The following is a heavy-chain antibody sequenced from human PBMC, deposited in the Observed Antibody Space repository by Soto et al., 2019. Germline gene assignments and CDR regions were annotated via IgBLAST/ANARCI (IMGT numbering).Heavy chain of an antibody. J-gene: IGHJ4*02. Sequence: PGGSLRLSCAASGFTFSNAWMNWVRQAPGKGLEWVGRIKSKTDGGTTDYAAPVKGRFTISRDDSKNTLYLQMNSLKTEDTAVYYFTTDQGGFTYYYDSSGYSVDYWGQGTLVTVSS. CDR3: TTDQGGFTYYYDSSGYSVDY. CDR2: IKSKTDGGTT. D-gene: IGHD3-22*01. CDR1: GFTFSNAW. V-gene: IGHV3-15*07.